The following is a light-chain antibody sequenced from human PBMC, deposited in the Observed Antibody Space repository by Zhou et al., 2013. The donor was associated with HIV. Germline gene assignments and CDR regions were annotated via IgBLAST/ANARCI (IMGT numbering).Light chain of an antibody. J-gene: IGKJ1*01. CDR3: QQYSSYPWT. V-gene: IGKV1-8*01. Sequence: AIRMTQSPSSLSASTGDRVTITCRASQGFDNYLAWYQQRPGKAPRLLIYAASTLQSGVPSRFSGSGSGTDFTLTISCLQSEDFATYYCQQYSSYPWTFGQGTRAEIK. CDR1: QGFDNY. CDR2: AAS.